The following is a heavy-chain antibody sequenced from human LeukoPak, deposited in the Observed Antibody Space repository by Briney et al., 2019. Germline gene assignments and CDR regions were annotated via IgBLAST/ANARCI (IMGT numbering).Heavy chain of an antibody. CDR1: GGSISSGGYY. CDR2: IYHSGST. Sequence: PSETLSLTCTVSGGSISSGGYYWSWIRQPPGKGLEWIGYIYHSGSTYYDPSLKSRVTISVDRSKNQFSLKLSSVTAADTAVYYCASSSIAAREAFDIWGQGTMVTVSS. D-gene: IGHD6-6*01. V-gene: IGHV4-30-2*01. J-gene: IGHJ3*02. CDR3: ASSSIAAREAFDI.